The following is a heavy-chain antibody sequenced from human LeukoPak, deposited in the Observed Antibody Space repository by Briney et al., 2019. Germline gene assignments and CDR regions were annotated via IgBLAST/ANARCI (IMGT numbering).Heavy chain of an antibody. Sequence: GGSLRLSCAASGFTFRNYAMAWVRQAQGKGLECVSAISGSGDSVRYADSVKGRFTISRDNSKNTLYLQMNNLRAEDTALYSCARDFWGTNYYYGMDVWGQGTTVTVSS. CDR1: GFTFRNYA. D-gene: IGHD3-16*01. J-gene: IGHJ6*02. V-gene: IGHV3-23*01. CDR3: ARDFWGTNYYYGMDV. CDR2: ISGSGDSV.